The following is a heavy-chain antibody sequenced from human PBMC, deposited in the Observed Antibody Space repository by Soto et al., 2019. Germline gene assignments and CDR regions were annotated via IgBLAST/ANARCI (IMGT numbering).Heavy chain of an antibody. J-gene: IGHJ5*02. CDR3: ARVRVLRYFDWLSSNWFDP. CDR1: GFSFTSSG. Sequence: ASVKVSCKASGFSFTSSGFNWVRQAPGQGLEWVGWVSAKSGDTKCVENLQGRVTMTTDTSTNTAYMELRSLTSDDTAVYYCARVRVLRYFDWLSSNWFDPWGQGTLVTV. CDR2: VSAKSGDT. V-gene: IGHV1-18*04. D-gene: IGHD3-9*01.